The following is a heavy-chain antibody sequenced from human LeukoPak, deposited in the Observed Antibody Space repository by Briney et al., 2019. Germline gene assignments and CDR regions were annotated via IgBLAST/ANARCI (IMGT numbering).Heavy chain of an antibody. V-gene: IGHV3-23*01. CDR2: ISGCGGST. J-gene: IGHJ4*02. Sequence: GSLRLSCAASGFTFSSYAMSWVRQAPGKGLEWVSAISGCGGSTYYADSVKGRFTISRDNSKNTLYLQMNSLRAEDTAVYYCAKEGYCGGDCYREFDYWGQGTLVTAS. CDR3: AKEGYCGGDCYREFDY. D-gene: IGHD2-21*02. CDR1: GFTFSSYA.